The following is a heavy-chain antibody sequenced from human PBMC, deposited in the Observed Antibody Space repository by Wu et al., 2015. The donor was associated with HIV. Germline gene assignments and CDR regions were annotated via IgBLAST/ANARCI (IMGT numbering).Heavy chain of an antibody. V-gene: IGHV1-69*18. Sequence: QMQLVQSGAEVKKPGSSVKVSCKASGGTFSSYAISWVRQAPGQGLEWMGRIIPIFGTANYAQKFQGRVTITADESTSTAYMELSSLRSEDTAVYYCARGMTGGYDSSALSLDYWGQGTLVTVSS. CDR1: GGTFSSYA. CDR2: IIPIFGTA. CDR3: ARGMTGGYDSSALSLDY. J-gene: IGHJ4*02. D-gene: IGHD3-22*01.